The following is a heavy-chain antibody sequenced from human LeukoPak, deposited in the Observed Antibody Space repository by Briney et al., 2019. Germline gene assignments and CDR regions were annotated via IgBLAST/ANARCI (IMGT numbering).Heavy chain of an antibody. D-gene: IGHD3-22*01. CDR1: GGSISGYY. V-gene: IGHV4-59*01. Sequence: SETLSLACTVSGGSISGYYWSWIRQPPGKGLEWIGYIYYSGSTNYNPSLKSRVTISVDTSKNQFSLKLSSVTAADTAVYYCARGSLDYDSSGYYSPEEYFQHWGQGTLVTVSS. J-gene: IGHJ1*01. CDR2: IYYSGST. CDR3: ARGSLDYDSSGYYSPEEYFQH.